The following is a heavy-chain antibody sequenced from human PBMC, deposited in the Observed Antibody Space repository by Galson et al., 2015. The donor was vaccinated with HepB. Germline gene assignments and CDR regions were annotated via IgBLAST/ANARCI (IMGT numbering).Heavy chain of an antibody. J-gene: IGHJ6*02. CDR3: ARSLVGPFGMDV. CDR1: GFTLTTNGMC. Sequence: PALVKPTQTLTLTCTFSGFTLTTNGMCVSWIRQPPGKALEWLALIDWDDDKYYSTSLKTRVTISKDTAKNQVALTMTNMDPVDTATYYCARSLVGPFGMDVWGQGTTVTVAS. D-gene: IGHD1-26*01. V-gene: IGHV2-70*01. CDR2: IDWDDDK.